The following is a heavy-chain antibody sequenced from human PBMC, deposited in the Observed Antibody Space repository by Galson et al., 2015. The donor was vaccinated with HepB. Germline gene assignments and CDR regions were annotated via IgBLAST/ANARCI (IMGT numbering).Heavy chain of an antibody. V-gene: IGHV1-2*06. CDR1: GYTFSDYY. CDR2: INPKSGGT. J-gene: IGHJ1*01. Sequence: SVKVSCKASGYTFSDYYIHWVRQAPGQGLEWMGRINPKSGGTSFAQRFQGRVTMTGDTSITTVYMELSSLISDDTAVYYCARVLDNDNWSYAEYFRHWGQGPLVVVSS. CDR3: ARVLDNDNWSYAEYFRH. D-gene: IGHD1-1*01.